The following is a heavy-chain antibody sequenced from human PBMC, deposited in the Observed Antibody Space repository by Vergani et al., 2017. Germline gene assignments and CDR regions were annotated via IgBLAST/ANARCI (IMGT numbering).Heavy chain of an antibody. D-gene: IGHD5-12*01. CDR2: INHSGST. J-gene: IGHJ6*02. CDR3: ARGIERLGYRDYNRRNYYYGMDV. Sequence: QVQLQQWGAGLLKPSETLSLTCAVYGGSFSGYYWSWIRQPPGKGLGWVGEINHSGSTNYNPSLQSRVTISVDTSKNQFSLKLSSVTAAATAVYYCARGIERLGYRDYNRRNYYYGMDVWGQGTTVTVSS. V-gene: IGHV4-34*01. CDR1: GGSFSGYY.